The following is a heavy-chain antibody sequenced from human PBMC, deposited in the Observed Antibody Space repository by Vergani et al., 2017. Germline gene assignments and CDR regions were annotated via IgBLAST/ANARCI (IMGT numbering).Heavy chain of an antibody. CDR1: GGSFSGYY. J-gene: IGHJ6*03. CDR3: ARGGVAGPTGYYYYYMDV. Sequence: QVQLQESGPGLVKASQTLSLTCAVYGGSFSGYYWSWIRQPPGKGLEWIGEINHSGSTNYNPSLKSRVTISVDTSKNQFSLKLSSVTAADTAVYYCARGGVAGPTGYYYYYMDVWGKGTTVTVSS. CDR2: INHSGST. V-gene: IGHV4-34*09. D-gene: IGHD6-19*01.